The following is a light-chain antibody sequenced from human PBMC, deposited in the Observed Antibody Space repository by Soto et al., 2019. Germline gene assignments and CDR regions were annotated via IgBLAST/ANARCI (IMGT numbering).Light chain of an antibody. CDR3: QQYYSYPPWT. V-gene: IGKV1-8*01. J-gene: IGKJ1*01. CDR2: AAS. CDR1: QGISSY. Sequence: AIRMTQSPSSFSASTGDRVTITCRASQGISSYLAWYQQKPGKAPKLLIYAASTLQSGVPSRFSGSGSGTDFTLTISCLQPEDFATYYCQQYYSYPPWTFGQGTKV.